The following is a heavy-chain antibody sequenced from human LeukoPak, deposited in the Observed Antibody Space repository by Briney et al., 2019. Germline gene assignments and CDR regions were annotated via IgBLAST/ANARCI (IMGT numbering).Heavy chain of an antibody. CDR2: IWHDGSNK. J-gene: IGHJ4*02. CDR3: AKDGFGSGSHYPDY. D-gene: IGHD3-10*01. V-gene: IGHV3-33*06. CDR1: GFSFSSYG. Sequence: GGSLRLSCAGSGFSFSSYGMYWVRQAPGKGLEWLAVIWHDGSNKDYADSVKGRFTISRDNSKNTLYLQMDSLRVEDTAGYYCAKDGFGSGSHYPDYWGQGTLVTVSS.